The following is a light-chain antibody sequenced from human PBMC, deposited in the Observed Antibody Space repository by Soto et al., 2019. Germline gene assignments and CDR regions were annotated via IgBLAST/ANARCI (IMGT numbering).Light chain of an antibody. CDR1: SSDVGRYSY. V-gene: IGLV2-11*01. CDR3: CSYAGTYPGV. Sequence: QSVLTQPRSVSGSPGQSVSISCTGTSSDVGRYSYVSWYQQHPGKAPKLMIYDVSEWPSGVPDRFSGSKSGNTASLTISGLQAEDEADYYCCSYAGTYPGVFGTGTKVTVL. J-gene: IGLJ1*01. CDR2: DVS.